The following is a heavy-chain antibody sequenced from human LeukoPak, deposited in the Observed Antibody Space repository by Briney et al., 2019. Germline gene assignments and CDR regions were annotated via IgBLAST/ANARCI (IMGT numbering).Heavy chain of an antibody. V-gene: IGHV1-8*01. CDR3: ARGYYYDSSGPTPDY. CDR2: MNPNSGNT. J-gene: IGHJ4*02. CDR1: GYTFTSYD. Sequence: ASVKVSCKASGYTFTSYDINWVRQATGQGVEWMGWMNPNSGNTGYAQKFQGRVTTTRNTSISTAYMELSSLRSEDTAVYYCARGYYYDSSGPTPDYWGQGTLVTVSS. D-gene: IGHD3-22*01.